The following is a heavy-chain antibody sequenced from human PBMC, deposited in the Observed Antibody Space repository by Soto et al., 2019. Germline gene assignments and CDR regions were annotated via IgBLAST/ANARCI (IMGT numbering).Heavy chain of an antibody. J-gene: IGHJ3*02. V-gene: IGHV3-30-3*01. CDR2: ISPDGNNA. Sequence: QVQLVESGGDVVQPGRSLRLSCAASGSTFSSYNIHWVRQAPGKGLEWVAHISPDGNNAYYADSMKGPFTISRDNARNTVYLQVHSLRPYDTAVYHCVRGPSHAAFDIWRQATLVTVSS. CDR1: GSTFSSYN. CDR3: VRGPSHAAFDI.